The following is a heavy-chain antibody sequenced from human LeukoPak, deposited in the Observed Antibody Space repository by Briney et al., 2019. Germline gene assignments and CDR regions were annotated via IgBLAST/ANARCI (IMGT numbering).Heavy chain of an antibody. D-gene: IGHD3-10*02. J-gene: IGHJ6*04. CDR1: GFTFSSYG. Sequence: GGTLRLSCAASGFTFSSYGMNWVRQAPGKWLEWVASISSSSPYIYYTDSVKGRFTISRDNAKNSLYMQMNSLRAEDTAVYYCAELGITMIGGVWGKGTTVTISS. CDR2: ISSSSPYI. V-gene: IGHV3-21*01. CDR3: AELGITMIGGV.